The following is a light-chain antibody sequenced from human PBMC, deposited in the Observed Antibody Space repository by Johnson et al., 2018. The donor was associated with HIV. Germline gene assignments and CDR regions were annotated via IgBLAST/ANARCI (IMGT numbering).Light chain of an antibody. J-gene: IGLJ1*01. CDR1: SSNIGNNY. V-gene: IGLV1-51*01. CDR2: DNN. CDR3: GTWDSSLGAFSV. Sequence: QSVLTQPPSVSAAPGQKVTISCSGSSSNIGNNYVSWYQQLPGTAPKLLIYDNNKRPSGIPDRFSGSKSGTSATLGITGLQTGDAADYYCGTWDSSLGAFSVFGTGTKVTVL.